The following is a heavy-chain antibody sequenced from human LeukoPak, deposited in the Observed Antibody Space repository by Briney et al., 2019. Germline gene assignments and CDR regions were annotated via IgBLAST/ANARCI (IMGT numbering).Heavy chain of an antibody. J-gene: IGHJ4*02. Sequence: PSETLSLTCAVSGYSFSSGNYWGWIRPPPGKGLEWIGTISYSGTTYYNPSLKSRVTISLDASKNQFSLKLSSVTAADTAVYYCARARFDYWGQGTLVTVSS. CDR3: ARARFDY. CDR1: GYSFSSGNY. D-gene: IGHD6-6*01. V-gene: IGHV4-38-2*01. CDR2: ISYSGTT.